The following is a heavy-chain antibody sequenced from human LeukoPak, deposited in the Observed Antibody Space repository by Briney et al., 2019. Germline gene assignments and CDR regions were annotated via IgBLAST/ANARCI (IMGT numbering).Heavy chain of an antibody. D-gene: IGHD6-13*01. Sequence: ASVKVSCTASGHTFTSYDIDWVRQATGQGLDWMGWMNPNSGNTGYAQKFQGRVTMTRNTSISTAYMELSSLRSEDTAVYYCARGRSSWYRGERSYNWFDRWGQGTLVTVSS. J-gene: IGHJ5*02. CDR2: MNPNSGNT. CDR3: ARGRSSWYRGERSYNWFDR. V-gene: IGHV1-8*01. CDR1: GHTFTSYD.